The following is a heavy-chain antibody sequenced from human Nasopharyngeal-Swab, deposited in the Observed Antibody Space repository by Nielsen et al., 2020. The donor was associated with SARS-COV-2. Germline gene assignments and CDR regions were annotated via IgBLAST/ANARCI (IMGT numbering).Heavy chain of an antibody. J-gene: IGHJ4*02. Sequence: GESLKISCAASGFTVSSNYMSWVRRAPGKGLEWVSVIYSGGSTYYADSVKGRFTISRDNSKNTLYLQMNSLRAEDTAVYYCARDRGGYGDYVDYRGQGTLVTVSS. D-gene: IGHD3-16*01. CDR2: IYSGGST. V-gene: IGHV3-66*02. CDR3: ARDRGGYGDYVDY. CDR1: GFTVSSNY.